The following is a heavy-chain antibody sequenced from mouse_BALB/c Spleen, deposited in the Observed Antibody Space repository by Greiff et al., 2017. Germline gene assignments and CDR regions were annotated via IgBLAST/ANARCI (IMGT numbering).Heavy chain of an antibody. J-gene: IGHJ4*01. CDR1: GFNIKDTY. Sequence: EVQLQQSGAELVKPGASVKLSCTASGFNIKDTYMHWVKQRPEQGLEWIGRIDPANGNTKYDPKFQGKATMTADTSSNTAYLQLSSLTSEDTAVYYCNAPYYYGSSYDYAMDYWGQGTSVTVSS. V-gene: IGHV14-3*02. D-gene: IGHD1-1*01. CDR2: IDPANGNT. CDR3: NAPYYYGSSYDYAMDY.